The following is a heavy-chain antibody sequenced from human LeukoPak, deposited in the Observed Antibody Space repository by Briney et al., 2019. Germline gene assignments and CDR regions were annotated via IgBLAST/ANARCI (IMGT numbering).Heavy chain of an antibody. CDR3: AREPPGGGFDY. D-gene: IGHD3-16*01. J-gene: IGHJ4*02. CDR2: IYSGGST. V-gene: IGHV3-66*01. CDR1: GFTVSSNY. Sequence: GGSLRLSCAASGFTVSSNYMTWVRQAPGKGLEWVSLIYSGGSTSYADSVRGRFTISRDNSKNTLYLQMNSLRAEDTAVYYCAREPPGGGFDYWGQGTLVTVSS.